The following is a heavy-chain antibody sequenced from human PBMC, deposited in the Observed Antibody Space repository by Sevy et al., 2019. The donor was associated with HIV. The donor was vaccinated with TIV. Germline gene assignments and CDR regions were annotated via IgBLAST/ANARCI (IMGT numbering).Heavy chain of an antibody. D-gene: IGHD2-8*01. V-gene: IGHV3-23*01. J-gene: IGHJ4*02. CDR2: LSFACGKI. Sequence: GGSLRLSCAASGFDFSIYSMSWVRQAPGKGLEWVSTLSFACGKINYADSVKGRFTISRDNSKSSVYLQMNNMRVEDTAVYYCAREGCTKPHDYWGQGTLVTVSS. CDR1: GFDFSIYS. CDR3: AREGCTKPHDY.